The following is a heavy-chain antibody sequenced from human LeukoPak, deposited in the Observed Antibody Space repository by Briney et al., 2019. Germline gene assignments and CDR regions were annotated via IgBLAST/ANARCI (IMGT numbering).Heavy chain of an antibody. CDR1: GGSISSSNW. CDR3: ARACLINAAGPNEDHRPYSGYDCGWFDP. Sequence: SGTLSLTCAVSGGSISSSNWWSWVRQPPGKGLEWIGEIYHIGSTNYNPSLKSRVTISVDKSKNQFSLKLSSVTAADTAVYYCARACLINAAGPNEDHRPYSGYDCGWFDPWGQGTLVTVSS. D-gene: IGHD5-12*01. CDR2: IYHIGST. V-gene: IGHV4-4*02. J-gene: IGHJ5*02.